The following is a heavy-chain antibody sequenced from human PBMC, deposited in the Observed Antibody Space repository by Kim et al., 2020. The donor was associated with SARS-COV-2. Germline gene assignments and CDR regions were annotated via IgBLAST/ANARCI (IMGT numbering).Heavy chain of an antibody. D-gene: IGHD1-1*01. Sequence: AQKVQGRVTMTTDTSTSTAYMELRSLRSDDTAVYYCAREGYRDYYYGMDVWGQGTTVTVSS. V-gene: IGHV1-18*01. J-gene: IGHJ6*02. CDR3: AREGYRDYYYGMDV.